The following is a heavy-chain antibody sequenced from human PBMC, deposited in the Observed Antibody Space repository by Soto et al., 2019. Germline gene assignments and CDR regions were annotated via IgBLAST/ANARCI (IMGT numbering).Heavy chain of an antibody. CDR1: GCSIRSGGYY. J-gene: IGHJ6*02. D-gene: IGHD3-10*01. Sequence: SESLSLTCTVSGCSIRSGGYYWSWIRQHPGKGLEWIGYIYYSGSTYYNTSLKSRVTIPVDTSKNQFSLKLSSVTAADTAVYYCARVSGIYYYGMDVWGQGTTVS. CDR3: ARVSGIYYYGMDV. V-gene: IGHV4-31*03. CDR2: IYYSGST.